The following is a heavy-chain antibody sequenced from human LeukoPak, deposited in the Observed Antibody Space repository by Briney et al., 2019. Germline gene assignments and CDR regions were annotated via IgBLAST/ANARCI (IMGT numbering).Heavy chain of an antibody. D-gene: IGHD3-10*01. CDR2: INPNSGGT. V-gene: IGHV1-2*02. CDR1: GYTFTGYY. CDR3: ARVSGVLLWFGELLSSDNWFDP. J-gene: IGHJ5*02. Sequence: ASVKVSCKASGYTFTGYYMHWVRQAPGQGLEWMGWINPNSGGTNYAQKFQGRVTMTRDTSISTAYMELSRLRSDDTAVYYCARVSGVLLWFGELLSSDNWFDPWGQGTLVTVSS.